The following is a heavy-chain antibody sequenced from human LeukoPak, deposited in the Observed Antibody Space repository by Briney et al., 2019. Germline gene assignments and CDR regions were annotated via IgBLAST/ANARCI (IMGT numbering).Heavy chain of an antibody. Sequence: GGSLRLSCAASGFTFSSYSMNWVRQAPGKGLEWVSSISSSSSYIYYADSVKGRFTISRDNAKNSLYLQMNSLRAEDTAVYYCAIIAVVGLGDAFDIWGQGTMVTVSS. D-gene: IGHD6-19*01. CDR2: ISSSSSYI. V-gene: IGHV3-21*01. J-gene: IGHJ3*02. CDR1: GFTFSSYS. CDR3: AIIAVVGLGDAFDI.